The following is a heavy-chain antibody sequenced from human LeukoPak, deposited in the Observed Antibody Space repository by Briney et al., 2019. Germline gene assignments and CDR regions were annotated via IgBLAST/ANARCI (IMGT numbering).Heavy chain of an antibody. CDR2: IYCSGST. CDR1: GGSISSYY. V-gene: IGHV4-59*01. J-gene: IGHJ6*02. CDR3: ARDRGDGAVDV. D-gene: IGHD5-12*01. Sequence: PSETLSLTCTVSGGSISSYYWSWIRQPPGKGLEWIGYIYCSGSTNYNPSLKSRVTISVDTSKNQFSLKLSSVTAADTAVYYCARDRGDGAVDVWGQGTTVTVSS.